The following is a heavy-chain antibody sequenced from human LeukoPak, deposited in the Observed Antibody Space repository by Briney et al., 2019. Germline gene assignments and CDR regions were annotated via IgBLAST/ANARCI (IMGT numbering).Heavy chain of an antibody. CDR2: INTDGSST. D-gene: IGHD4-23*01. CDR3: ARRAGGYSHPYDY. Sequence: GGSLRLSCAASGFIFSSYWMHWVRHAPGKGLAWFSRINTDGSSTSYADSVKGRFTISRDNAKNTLYLQMNSLRAEDTAVYYCARRAGGYSHPYDYWGQGILVTVSS. V-gene: IGHV3-74*01. J-gene: IGHJ4*02. CDR1: GFIFSSYW.